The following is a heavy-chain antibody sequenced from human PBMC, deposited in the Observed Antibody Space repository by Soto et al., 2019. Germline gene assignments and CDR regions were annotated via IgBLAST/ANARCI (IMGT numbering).Heavy chain of an antibody. CDR1: GFTFDDYA. CDR2: ISWNSGSI. Sequence: EVQLVESGGGLVQPGRSLRLSCAASGFTFDDYAMHWVRQAPGKGLEWVSGISWNSGSIGYADSVKGRFTISRDNAKNSLYLQMNSRRAEDTALYYCAKGYYGSGIRADAFDIWGQGTMVTVSS. D-gene: IGHD3-10*01. J-gene: IGHJ3*02. V-gene: IGHV3-9*01. CDR3: AKGYYGSGIRADAFDI.